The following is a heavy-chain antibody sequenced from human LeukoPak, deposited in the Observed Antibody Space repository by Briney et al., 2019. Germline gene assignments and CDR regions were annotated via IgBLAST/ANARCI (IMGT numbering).Heavy chain of an antibody. V-gene: IGHV4-59*01. Sequence: SETLSLTCTVSGDSFNTYYWSWIGQPPGKGLEWIGYMFYSGSTNYNPSLKSRVTISVDTSKNQFSLNLHSVTAADTALYYCARVGQWQYYFDYWGQGTLVTVSS. J-gene: IGHJ4*02. CDR3: ARVGQWQYYFDY. CDR2: MFYSGST. CDR1: GDSFNTYY. D-gene: IGHD6-19*01.